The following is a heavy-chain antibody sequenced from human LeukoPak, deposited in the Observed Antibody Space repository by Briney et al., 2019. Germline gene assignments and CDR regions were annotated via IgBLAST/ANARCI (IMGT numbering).Heavy chain of an antibody. CDR3: ARQYSSSWADAFDI. Sequence: ASVKVSCKASGGTFSSYAISWVRQAPGQGLEWMGWISAYNGDTNYAQKLQGRVTMTTDTSTSTAYMELRSLRSDDTAVYYCARQYSSSWADAFDIWGQGTMVTVSS. CDR2: ISAYNGDT. J-gene: IGHJ3*02. V-gene: IGHV1-18*01. CDR1: GGTFSSYA. D-gene: IGHD6-13*01.